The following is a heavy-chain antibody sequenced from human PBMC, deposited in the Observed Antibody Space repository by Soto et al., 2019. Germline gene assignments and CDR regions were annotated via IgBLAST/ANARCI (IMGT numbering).Heavy chain of an antibody. CDR2: IKSKTDGGTT. V-gene: IGHV3-15*01. Sequence: LRLSCAASGFTFSNAWMTWVRQAPGKGLEWVVRIKSKTDGGTTEYAAPVKGRFTISRDDSKNTVYPQMNSLKTEDTGVYYCTTDFSFWGLGTLVTVSS. J-gene: IGHJ4*02. D-gene: IGHD3-16*02. CDR3: TTDFSF. CDR1: GFTFSNAW.